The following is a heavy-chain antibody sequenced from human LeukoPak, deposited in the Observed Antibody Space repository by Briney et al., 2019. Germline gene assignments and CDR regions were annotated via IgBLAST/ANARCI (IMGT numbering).Heavy chain of an antibody. CDR1: GGSISSSSYY. Sequence: SETLSLTCTVSGGSISSSSYYWGWIRQPPGKGLEWIGSIYYSGSTYYNPSLKSRVTISVDTSKNQFSLKLSSVTAADTAVYYCAGGLRFLEVPYYYMDVWGKGTTVTVSS. CDR3: AGGLRFLEVPYYYMDV. CDR2: IYYSGST. D-gene: IGHD3-3*01. V-gene: IGHV4-39*01. J-gene: IGHJ6*03.